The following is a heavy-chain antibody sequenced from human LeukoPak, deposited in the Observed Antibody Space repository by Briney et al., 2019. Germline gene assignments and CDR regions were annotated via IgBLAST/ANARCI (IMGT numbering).Heavy chain of an antibody. V-gene: IGHV3-30*04. CDR2: ISDDGSNK. CDR3: ARRRIGVLRGVTGPPDY. D-gene: IGHD3-10*01. J-gene: IGHJ4*02. CDR1: GFTFSSYA. Sequence: PGRSLRLSCAASGFTFSSYAMHWVGQAPGKGLEWVAVISDDGSNKYHADSVKGRFSISRDNSKNTLYLQMNSLRADDTAVYYCARRRIGVLRGVTGPPDYWGQGTLVTVSS.